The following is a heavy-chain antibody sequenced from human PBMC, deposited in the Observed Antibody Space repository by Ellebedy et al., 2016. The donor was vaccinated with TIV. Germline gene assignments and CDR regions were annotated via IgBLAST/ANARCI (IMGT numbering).Heavy chain of an antibody. Sequence: GESLKISCAASGFTFSDYNMNWIRQAPGKGLEFLSFISGSGTSITYADSVRGRFTISRDNAKNSLFLQMSSLRAEDTAVYYCVRDNTNPRSAFDIWGQGTMVTVSS. CDR1: GFTFSDYN. V-gene: IGHV3-11*01. J-gene: IGHJ3*02. CDR2: ISGSGTSI. CDR3: VRDNTNPRSAFDI.